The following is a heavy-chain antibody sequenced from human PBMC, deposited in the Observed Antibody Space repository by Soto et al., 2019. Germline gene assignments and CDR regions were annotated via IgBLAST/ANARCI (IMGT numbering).Heavy chain of an antibody. CDR2: IYYSGST. Sequence: PSDTLSLTCTVSGGSISIGGYYWSWIRQHPGKGLEWIGYIYYSGSTYYNPSLKSRVTISVDTSKNQFSLKLSSVTAADTAVYYCARIDPPLMLAWFDPWGQGTLVTVSS. CDR3: ARIDPPLMLAWFDP. D-gene: IGHD2-8*01. V-gene: IGHV4-31*03. J-gene: IGHJ5*02. CDR1: GGSISIGGYY.